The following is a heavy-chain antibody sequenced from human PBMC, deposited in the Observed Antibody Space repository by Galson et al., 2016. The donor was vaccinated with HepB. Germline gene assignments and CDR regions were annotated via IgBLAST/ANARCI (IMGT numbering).Heavy chain of an antibody. D-gene: IGHD1-26*01. CDR3: ARDFRDCVTTSCFRSQHYFYYHGLDV. V-gene: IGHV3-23*01. J-gene: IGHJ6*02. Sequence: SLRLSCAASGFTFDNYAMSWVRQAPGKGLEWVSSTSGRGTTTHYAESVKGRFTISRDNSKGARYLQMASLRSEDTAVYYCARDFRDCVTTSCFRSQHYFYYHGLDVWGQGTTVTVSS. CDR2: TSGRGTTT. CDR1: GFTFDNYA.